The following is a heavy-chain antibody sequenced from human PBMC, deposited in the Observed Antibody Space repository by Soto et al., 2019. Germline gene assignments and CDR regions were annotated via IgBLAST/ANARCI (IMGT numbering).Heavy chain of an antibody. J-gene: IGHJ5*02. Sequence: GGSLRLSCAASGFTFSSYAMIWVRQPPGKGLEWVSAISGSGGSTYYADSVKGRFTISRDNSKNTLYLQMNSLRAEDTAVYYCANLQDIVVVPAAIVNWFDPWGQGTLVTVSS. V-gene: IGHV3-23*01. D-gene: IGHD2-2*01. CDR3: ANLQDIVVVPAAIVNWFDP. CDR2: ISGSGGST. CDR1: GFTFSSYA.